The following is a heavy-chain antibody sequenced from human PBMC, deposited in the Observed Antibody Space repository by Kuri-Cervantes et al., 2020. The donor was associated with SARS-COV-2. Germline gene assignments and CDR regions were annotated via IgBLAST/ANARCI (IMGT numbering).Heavy chain of an antibody. CDR3: ARGGYRAAADY. J-gene: IGHJ4*02. D-gene: IGHD6-13*01. CDR1: GGSISSYY. CDR2: IYYSGST. Sequence: GSLRLSCTVSGGSISSYYWSWIRQPPGKGLEWIGYIYYSGSTNYNPSLKSRVTISVDTSKNQFSLKLSSVTAADTAVYYCARGGYRAAADYWGQGTLVTVSS. V-gene: IGHV4-59*01.